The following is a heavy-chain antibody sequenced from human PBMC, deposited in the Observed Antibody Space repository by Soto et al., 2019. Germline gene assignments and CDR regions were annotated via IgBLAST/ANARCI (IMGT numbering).Heavy chain of an antibody. CDR3: ARGKGDYYGSGSYYDYYYYGMDV. D-gene: IGHD3-10*01. Sequence: QVQLQESGPGLVKPSQTLSLTCTVSGGSISSGGYYWSWIRQHPGKGLEWVGYIYYSGSTYYNPSIKSRVTISVVTSKNQFSLQLSSVTAADTAVYYCARGKGDYYGSGSYYDYYYYGMDVWGQGTTVTVSS. CDR1: GGSISSGGYY. V-gene: IGHV4-31*03. J-gene: IGHJ6*02. CDR2: IYYSGST.